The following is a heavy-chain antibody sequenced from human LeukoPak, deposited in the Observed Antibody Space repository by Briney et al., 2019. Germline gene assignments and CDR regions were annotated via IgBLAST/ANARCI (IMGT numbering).Heavy chain of an antibody. V-gene: IGHV4-34*01. D-gene: IGHD6-13*01. CDR1: GGSISSYY. Sequence: SETLSLTCTVSGGSISSYYWSWIRQPPGKGLEWIGEINHSGSTNYNPSLKSRVTISVDTSKNQFSLKLSSVTAADTAVYYCAREGIAAAGVENYWGQGTLVTVSS. CDR2: INHSGST. CDR3: AREGIAAAGVENY. J-gene: IGHJ4*02.